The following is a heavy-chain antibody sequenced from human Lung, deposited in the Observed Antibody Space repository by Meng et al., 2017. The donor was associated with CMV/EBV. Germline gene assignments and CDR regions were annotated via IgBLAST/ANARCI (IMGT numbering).Heavy chain of an antibody. CDR1: GGSVSSASYY. CDR3: ARETITRPRNSFDY. D-gene: IGHD3-10*01. Sequence: VSGGSVSSASYYWSWIRQPPGKGLEWIGYIYYSGSTNYNPSLKSRVTISLDTSKNQFSLDLTSVTAADTAVYYCARETITRPRNSFDYWGQGTLVTVSS. CDR2: IYYSGST. V-gene: IGHV4-61*01. J-gene: IGHJ4*02.